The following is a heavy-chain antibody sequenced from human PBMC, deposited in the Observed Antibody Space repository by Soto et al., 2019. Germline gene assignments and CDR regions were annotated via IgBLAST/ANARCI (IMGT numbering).Heavy chain of an antibody. V-gene: IGHV3-9*01. CDR2: ISWSSGSV. CDR3: AKGIPGYYYGVDV. J-gene: IGHJ6*02. Sequence: GGSLRLSCAASGFTFDDYAMHWVRQAPGKGLEWVSGISWSSGSVGYADSVKGRFTISRDNAKNSLYLQMNSLRAEDTALYYCAKGIPGYYYGVDVWGQGTTVTVSS. CDR1: GFTFDDYA.